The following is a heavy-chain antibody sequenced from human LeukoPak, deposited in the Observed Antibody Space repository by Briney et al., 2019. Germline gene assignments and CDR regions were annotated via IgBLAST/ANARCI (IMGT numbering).Heavy chain of an antibody. V-gene: IGHV5-51*01. CDR2: IYPGDSDT. Sequence: GESLMISCKGSGYRFTDYWIGWVRQMPGKGLEWMEIIYPGDSDTRYSPSFQGQVTISADKSINTAHLQWSSLKASDTAMYYCARGAAGTTPDYYYFGLDVWGQGTTVRVSS. J-gene: IGHJ6*02. D-gene: IGHD1-7*01. CDR3: ARGAAGTTPDYYYFGLDV. CDR1: GYRFTDYW.